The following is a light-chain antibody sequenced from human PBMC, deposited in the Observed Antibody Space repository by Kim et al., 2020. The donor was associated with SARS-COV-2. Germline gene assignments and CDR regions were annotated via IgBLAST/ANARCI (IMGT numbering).Light chain of an antibody. CDR1: QSVGYD. V-gene: IGKV3-15*01. CDR2: RAS. Sequence: EIVMTQSPATLSGPPGDRVTLSCRASQSVGYDLAWYQQRPGQAPRLLIYRASTRATGVPDRFSGRGSGTDFTLTISSLQSEDFAVYYCQQYNDGPPYTFGQGTKLEI. J-gene: IGKJ2*01. CDR3: QQYNDGPPYT.